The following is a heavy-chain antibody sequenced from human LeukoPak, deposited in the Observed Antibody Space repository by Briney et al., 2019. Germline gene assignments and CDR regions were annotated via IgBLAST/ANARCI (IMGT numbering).Heavy chain of an antibody. D-gene: IGHD2-21*01. CDR1: RFTFSSYD. CDR3: AKAPVTTCSGAYCYPFDY. CDR2: ISGSGGST. J-gene: IGHJ4*02. Sequence: GGSLRLSCAASRFTFSSYDMTWVRQAPGKGLEWVSAISGSGGSTYYADSVKGRFTISRDNSKNTLYLQMNSLRAEDTAVYYCAKAPVTTCSGAYCYPFDYWGQGTLVTVSS. V-gene: IGHV3-23*01.